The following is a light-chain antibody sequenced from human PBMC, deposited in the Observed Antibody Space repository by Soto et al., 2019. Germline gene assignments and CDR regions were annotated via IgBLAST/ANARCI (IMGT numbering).Light chain of an antibody. CDR3: TSYTSSITLYV. V-gene: IGLV2-14*01. CDR2: DVR. J-gene: IGLJ1*01. CDR1: SSDVGGYNY. Sequence: QSALTQPASVSGSPGQSITISCTGTSSDVGGYNYVSWYQQHPGKAPKLMIYDVRNRASGASNRFSGSKSGNTASLTISGLQAEDEADYYCTSYTSSITLYVFCTGTKVTVL.